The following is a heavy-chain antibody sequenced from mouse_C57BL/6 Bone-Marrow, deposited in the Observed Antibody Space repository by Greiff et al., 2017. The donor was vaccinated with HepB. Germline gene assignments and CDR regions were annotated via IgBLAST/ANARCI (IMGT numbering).Heavy chain of an antibody. D-gene: IGHD1-1*01. Sequence: VQLQQPGAELVMPGASVKLSCKASGYTFTSYWMHWVKQRPGQGLEWIGEIDPSDSYTNYNQKFKGKSTWTVDKSSSTAYMQLSSLTSEDSAVYYCARGDYYGRGYFDYWGQGTTLTVSS. CDR1: GYTFTSYW. CDR2: IDPSDSYT. J-gene: IGHJ2*01. V-gene: IGHV1-69*01. CDR3: ARGDYYGRGYFDY.